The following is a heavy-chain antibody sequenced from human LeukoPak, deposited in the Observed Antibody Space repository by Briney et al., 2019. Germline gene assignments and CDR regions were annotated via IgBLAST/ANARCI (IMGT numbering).Heavy chain of an antibody. Sequence: PSETLSLTCTVSGGSISGYYWSWIRQPPGKGLEWIGYIHYSGNTNYNPSLKGRVTMSVDTSKNQFSLKLSSVTAADTAVYYCARYYWSGSLRWYYFDYWGQGTLVTVSS. J-gene: IGHJ4*02. V-gene: IGHV4-59*01. CDR1: GGSISGYY. D-gene: IGHD3-3*01. CDR3: ARYYWSGSLRWYYFDY. CDR2: IHYSGNT.